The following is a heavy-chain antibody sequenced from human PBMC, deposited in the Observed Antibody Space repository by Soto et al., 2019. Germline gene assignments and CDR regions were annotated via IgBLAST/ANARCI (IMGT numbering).Heavy chain of an antibody. D-gene: IGHD3-10*01. Sequence: RHPSTASEGTIESLSMSWVSKKTGKGLERVSVIYNAGTTYFPDPVKGRSTISKDTSKNTLYLEMNNLRPEDSAVYYCARVYSGSGVGLGYLDYRGQGTPVTVSS. CDR3: ARVYSGSGVGLGYLDY. J-gene: IGHJ4*02. V-gene: IGHV3-66*02. CDR2: IYNAGTT. CDR1: EGTIESLS.